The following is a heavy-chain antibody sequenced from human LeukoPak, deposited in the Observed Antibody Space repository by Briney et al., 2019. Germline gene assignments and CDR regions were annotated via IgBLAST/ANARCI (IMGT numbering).Heavy chain of an antibody. D-gene: IGHD3-10*01. CDR1: GITLSNYG. V-gene: IGHV3-23*01. J-gene: IGHJ4*02. CDR2: ISDSGGST. CDR3: AKRGVVTRVILVGFHKQAYYFDS. Sequence: PGGSLRLSCAVSGITLSNYGMSWVRQAPGKGLEWVAGISDSGGSTNYADSVKGRFTISRDNAKNTLYLQMNSLRAEDTAVYFCAKRGVVTRVILVGFHKQAYYFDSWGQGALVTVSS.